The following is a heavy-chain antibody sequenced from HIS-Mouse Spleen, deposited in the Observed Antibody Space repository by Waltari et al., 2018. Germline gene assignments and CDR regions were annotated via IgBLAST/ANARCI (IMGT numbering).Heavy chain of an antibody. CDR3: AGSGGYCTNGVCYYSLSHAFDI. CDR2: INHSGST. CDR1: GGSFSGYY. Sequence: QVQLQQWGAGLLKPSETLSLTCAVYGGSFSGYYWSWIRQPPGKGLEWIGEINHSGSTNSNPSLKSRVTRSVDTSKNQFALKLSSVTAAETAVYYCAGSGGYCTNGVCYYSLSHAFDIWGQGTMVTVSS. J-gene: IGHJ3*02. V-gene: IGHV4-34*01. D-gene: IGHD2-8*01.